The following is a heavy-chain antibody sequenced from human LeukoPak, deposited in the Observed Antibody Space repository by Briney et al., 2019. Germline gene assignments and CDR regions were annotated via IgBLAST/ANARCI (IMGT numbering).Heavy chain of an antibody. CDR1: GGSISSYY. D-gene: IGHD2-15*01. J-gene: IGHJ4*02. Sequence: SETLSLTCTVSGGSISSYYWSWIRQPPGKGLEWIGYIYYNGATNYNPSLKSRVTISVDTSKNQFSLNLRSVTAADTAVYYCTRSDYSTYFNYWGPGTLVTVSS. CDR2: IYYNGAT. V-gene: IGHV4-59*01. CDR3: TRSDYSTYFNY.